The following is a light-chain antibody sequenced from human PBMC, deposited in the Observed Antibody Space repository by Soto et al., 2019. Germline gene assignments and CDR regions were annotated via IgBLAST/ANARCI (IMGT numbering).Light chain of an antibody. CDR2: ANN. Sequence: QSVLTQPPSVSAAPGQKVTISCSGSSSNIGNNYISWYQHLPGTAPKLLTYANNKRPSGIPDRFSGSKSGTSATLGITGRQTGDEADYYCGTWDNSLSAVVFGGGTKLTVL. V-gene: IGLV1-51*01. J-gene: IGLJ2*01. CDR3: GTWDNSLSAVV. CDR1: SSNIGNNY.